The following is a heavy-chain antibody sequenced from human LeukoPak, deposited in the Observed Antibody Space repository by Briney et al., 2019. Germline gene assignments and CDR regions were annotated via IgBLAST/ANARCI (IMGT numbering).Heavy chain of an antibody. V-gene: IGHV1-46*01. D-gene: IGHD5-24*01. CDR2: INPSGGST. J-gene: IGHJ4*02. CDR3: ARDGMATIRGFDY. Sequence: ASVKVSCKASGYTFTNYYMHCVRQAPGQGLEWMGIINPSGGSTSYAQKFQGRVTMTRDTSTSTVYMELSSLRSEDTAVYYCARDGMATIRGFDYWGQGTLVTVSS. CDR1: GYTFTNYY.